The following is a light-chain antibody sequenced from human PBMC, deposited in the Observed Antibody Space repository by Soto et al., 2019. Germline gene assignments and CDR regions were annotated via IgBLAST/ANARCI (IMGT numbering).Light chain of an antibody. J-gene: IGKJ1*01. CDR3: QQTYSSSST. V-gene: IGKV1-39*01. Sequence: DIQMTQSPSSLSAFVGDRVTITCRASQSINFYLNWYQQKPGKAPNLLIYAASNLQGGVPSRFSGSGSGTDFTLIIRSLQPEDFATYYCQQTYSSSSTFGQGTKVEI. CDR1: QSINFY. CDR2: AAS.